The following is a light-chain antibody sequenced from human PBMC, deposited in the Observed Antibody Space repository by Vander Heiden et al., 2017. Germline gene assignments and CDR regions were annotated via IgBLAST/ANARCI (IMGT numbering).Light chain of an antibody. CDR2: RNN. Sequence: QSVLTQPPSASGTPGQRVTISCSGSSSNIGSNYVYWYQQHPGTATKLLIYRNNQRPSGVPDRFSGSKSGTSASLAISGLRSEDEADYYCAAWDDSRSGFWVFGGGTKLTVL. CDR1: SSNIGSNY. V-gene: IGLV1-47*01. J-gene: IGLJ3*02. CDR3: AAWDDSRSGFWV.